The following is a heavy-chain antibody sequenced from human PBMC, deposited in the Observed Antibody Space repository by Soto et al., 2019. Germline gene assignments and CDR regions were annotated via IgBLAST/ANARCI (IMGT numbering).Heavy chain of an antibody. CDR2: INPARGGT. Sequence: QVQLVQSGAEVKKPGASLTVSCEASGYTFRDFYIHWVRQAPAQGLEWMGWINPARGGTLYAQTFQGRVTMTRDTSTGTAYLTLSSLRSGDTALYYCARDPGHDYGEYYYDLWGQGTLVTVSS. CDR3: ARDPGHDYGEYYYDL. J-gene: IGHJ4*02. D-gene: IGHD4-17*01. V-gene: IGHV1-2*02. CDR1: GYTFRDFY.